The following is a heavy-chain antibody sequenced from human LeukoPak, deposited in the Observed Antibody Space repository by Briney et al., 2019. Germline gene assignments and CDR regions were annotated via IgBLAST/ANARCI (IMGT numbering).Heavy chain of an antibody. J-gene: IGHJ4*02. CDR3: ARGIAATGTFDS. V-gene: IGHV4-31*03. CDR1: GGSISSSGYY. Sequence: SETRSLTCTVSGGSISSSGYYWNWIRQHPGKGLEWIGYINYSGGTYYNPSLKSRVTMSLDTSKNQFSLKLSSVTAADTAVYYCARGIAATGTFDSWGQGTLLTVSS. CDR2: INYSGGT. D-gene: IGHD6-13*01.